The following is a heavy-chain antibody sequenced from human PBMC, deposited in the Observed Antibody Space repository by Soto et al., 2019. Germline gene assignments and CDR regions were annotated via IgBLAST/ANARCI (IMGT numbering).Heavy chain of an antibody. V-gene: IGHV3-30*18. CDR2: ISYEGSNK. CDR3: AKDMGDDYGYPAFDY. CDR1: GFTFSSYG. J-gene: IGHJ4*02. Sequence: QVQLVESGGGVVQPGRSLRLSCAASGFTFSSYGMHWVRQAPGKGLEWVAVISYEGSNKYYADSVKGRFTISRDNSKNTLYLKMNSLRAEDTAVYYCAKDMGDDYGYPAFDYWGQGTLVTVSS. D-gene: IGHD4-17*01.